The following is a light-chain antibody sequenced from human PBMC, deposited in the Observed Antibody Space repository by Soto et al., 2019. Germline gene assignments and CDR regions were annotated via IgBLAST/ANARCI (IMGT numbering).Light chain of an antibody. CDR2: DNN. CDR3: GTWDSSLSAGV. J-gene: IGLJ2*01. CDR1: NSNIGNNY. Sequence: QSVLTQPPSVSAAPGQTVIISCSGSNSNIGNNYVSWYQHFSGTAPKLLIYDNNKRPSGIPDRFSGSKSGTSATLGITGLQTGDEADYYCGTWDSSLSAGVFGGGTKLTV. V-gene: IGLV1-51*01.